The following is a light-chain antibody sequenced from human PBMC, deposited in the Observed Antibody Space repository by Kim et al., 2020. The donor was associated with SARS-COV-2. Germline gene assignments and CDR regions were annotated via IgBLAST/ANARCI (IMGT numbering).Light chain of an antibody. J-gene: IGLJ3*02. Sequence: SPGQSVTISCTGTSRDVGGYNYVSWYQQHPGKAPKLMIYDVSKRPSGVPDRFSGSKSGNTASLTISGLQAEDEADYYCCSYAGRTVFGGGTQLTVL. CDR1: SRDVGGYNY. V-gene: IGLV2-11*01. CDR3: CSYAGRTV. CDR2: DVS.